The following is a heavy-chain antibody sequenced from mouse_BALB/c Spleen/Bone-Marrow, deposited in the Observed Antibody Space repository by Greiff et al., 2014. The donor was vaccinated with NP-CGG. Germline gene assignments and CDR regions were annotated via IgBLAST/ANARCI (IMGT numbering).Heavy chain of an antibody. J-gene: IGHJ3*01. CDR2: ISGGGSYT. V-gene: IGHV5-6*01. D-gene: IGHD2-1*01. CDR3: EYGGGAGYGNYWFAY. CDR1: GFTFSSYG. Sequence: EVQGVESGGDLVKPGGSLKLSCAASGFTFSSYGMSWVRQTPDKGLEWVATISGGGSYTYYPDSVKGRFTISRDNAKNTLYLQMRRMRCVNSAIYYWEYGGGAGYGNYWFAYWGQGTLVTVSA.